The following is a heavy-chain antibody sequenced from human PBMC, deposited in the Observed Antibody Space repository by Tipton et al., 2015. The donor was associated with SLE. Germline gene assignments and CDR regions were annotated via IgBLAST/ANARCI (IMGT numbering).Heavy chain of an antibody. D-gene: IGHD6-6*01. CDR3: ARAGGHSSSDAFDI. J-gene: IGHJ3*02. CDR1: GGSISSGSYY. V-gene: IGHV4-39*07. Sequence: TLSLTCTVSGGSISSGSYYWSWIRQPPGKGLEWIGSIYYSGSTYYNPSLKSRVTISVDTSKNQFSLKLSSVTAADTAVYYCARAGGHSSSDAFDIWGQGTMVTVSS. CDR2: IYYSGST.